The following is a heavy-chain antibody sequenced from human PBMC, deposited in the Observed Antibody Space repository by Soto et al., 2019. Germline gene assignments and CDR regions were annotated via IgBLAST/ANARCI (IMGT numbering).Heavy chain of an antibody. D-gene: IGHD7-27*01. CDR1: GFTFSNYG. CDR2: IWYDGSNK. Sequence: GGSLRLSCAASGFTFSNYGMHWVRQAPGKGLEWVAVIWYDGSNKYYADSVKGRFTISRDNSKNTLYLQMNSLRAEDTAVYYCASPYSNGGLGYWGQGTLVTVSS. J-gene: IGHJ4*02. CDR3: ASPYSNGGLGY. V-gene: IGHV3-33*01.